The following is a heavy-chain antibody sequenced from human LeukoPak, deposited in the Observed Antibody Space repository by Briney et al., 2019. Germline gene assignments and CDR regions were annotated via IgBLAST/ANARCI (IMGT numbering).Heavy chain of an antibody. CDR1: GGSVSSGSYY. J-gene: IGHJ4*02. CDR2: NNYNGIT. D-gene: IGHD1-1*01. Sequence: SETLSLTCTVSGGSVSSGSYYWSWIRQPPGKGLEWIGYNNYNGITNYNPSLKSRVTISVDTSKNQFSLKLTSVTAADTAIYYCARQGNWNLDYWGQGTLVTVSS. V-gene: IGHV4-61*01. CDR3: ARQGNWNLDY.